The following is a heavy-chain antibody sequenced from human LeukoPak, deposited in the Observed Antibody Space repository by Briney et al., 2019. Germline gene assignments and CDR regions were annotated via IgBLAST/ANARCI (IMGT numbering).Heavy chain of an antibody. CDR1: GFTFGDYG. CDR2: IRSKAYGGTT. V-gene: IGHV3-49*04. CDR3: HSGWYSNYYYSMDV. Sequence: PGGSLRLSCTASGFTFGDYGLSWVRQAPGKGLEWVGFIRSKAYGGTTEYAASVKGRFTISRDDSKAIAYLQMNSLKTEDTAVYYCHSGWYSNYYYSMDVWGKGTTFPVSS. J-gene: IGHJ6*03. D-gene: IGHD6-19*01.